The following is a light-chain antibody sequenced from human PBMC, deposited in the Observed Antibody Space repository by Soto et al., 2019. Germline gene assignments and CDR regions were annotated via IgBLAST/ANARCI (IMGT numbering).Light chain of an antibody. V-gene: IGLV2-8*01. CDR1: SSDVGGYNY. J-gene: IGLJ2*01. Sequence: QSVLTQPPSASGSPGQSVTISCTGTSSDVGGYNYVSWYQQHPGKAPKLMISEINKRPSGVPDHFSGSKSGNTASLTVSGLQAEDEADYYCSSYAGSSTHVVFGGGTKLTVL. CDR2: EIN. CDR3: SSYAGSSTHVV.